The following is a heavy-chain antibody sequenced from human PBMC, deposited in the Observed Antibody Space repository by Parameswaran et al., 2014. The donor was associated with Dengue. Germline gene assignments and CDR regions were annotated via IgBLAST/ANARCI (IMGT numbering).Heavy chain of an antibody. D-gene: IGHD2-2*02. CDR2: ISAYNGNT. CDR3: ARDPEDIVVVPAAIKYYYYYGMDV. V-gene: IGHV1-18*01. J-gene: IGHJ6*02. CDR1: GYTFTSYG. Sequence: ASVKVSCKASGYTFTSYGISWVRQAPGQGLEWMGWISAYNGNTNYAQKLQGRVTMTTDTSTSTAYMELRSLRSDDTAVYYCARDPEDIVVVPAAIKYYYYYGMDVWGQGTTVTVSS.